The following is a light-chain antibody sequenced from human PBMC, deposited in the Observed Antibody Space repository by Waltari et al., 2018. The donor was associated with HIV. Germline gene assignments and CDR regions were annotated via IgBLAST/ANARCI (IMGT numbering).Light chain of an antibody. Sequence: DIQMTQSPSSLSASVGDRVTSTCRASQSISSYLNWYQQKPGKAPKLLIYAASSLHSGVPSRFSGSGSGTDFTLTISSLQPEDFATYYCQQSYSSRLTFGGGTKVEIK. J-gene: IGKJ4*01. CDR1: QSISSY. CDR2: AAS. CDR3: QQSYSSRLT. V-gene: IGKV1-39*01.